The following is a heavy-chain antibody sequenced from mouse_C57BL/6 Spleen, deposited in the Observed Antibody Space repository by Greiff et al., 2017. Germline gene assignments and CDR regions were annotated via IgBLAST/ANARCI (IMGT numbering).Heavy chain of an antibody. Sequence: QVQLQQSGAELVRPGASVTLSCKASGYTFTDYEMHWVKQTPVHGLEWIGAIDPETGGTAYNQKFKGKAILTADKSSSPAYMELRSLTSEDSAVYYCTRSEVSRAWFAYGGQGTLVTVSA. V-gene: IGHV1-15*01. CDR2: IDPETGGT. CDR3: TRSEVSRAWFAY. D-gene: IGHD2-2*01. CDR1: GYTFTDYE. J-gene: IGHJ3*01.